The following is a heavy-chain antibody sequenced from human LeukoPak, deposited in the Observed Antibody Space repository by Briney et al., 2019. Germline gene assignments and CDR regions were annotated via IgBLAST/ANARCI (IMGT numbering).Heavy chain of an antibody. CDR1: GGSFSGYY. CDR2: INHSGST. D-gene: IGHD3-16*02. J-gene: IGHJ4*02. V-gene: IGHV4-34*01. CDR3: ARSRYDYVWGSYRFDY. Sequence: PSETLSLTCAVYGGSFSGYYWSWIRQPPGKGLEWIGEINHSGSTNYNPSLKSRVTISVDTSKNQFSLKLSSVTAADTAVYYCARSRYDYVWGSYRFDYWGQGTLVTVSS.